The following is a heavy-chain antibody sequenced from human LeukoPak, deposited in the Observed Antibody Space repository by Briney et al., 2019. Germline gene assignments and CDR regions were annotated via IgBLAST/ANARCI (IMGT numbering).Heavy chain of an antibody. CDR2: INPPSGAT. CDR3: ARESLEMATNAFDI. D-gene: IGHD5-24*01. Sequence: GASVKGSCEASGYTFTRYYIHWVRQAPGQGLEWMGTINPPSGATTYAQKFQGRVTLTRDTATSTVYMELSSLRSEDTAFYYCARESLEMATNAFDIWGQGTTVTVSS. CDR1: GYTFTRYY. J-gene: IGHJ3*02. V-gene: IGHV1-46*01.